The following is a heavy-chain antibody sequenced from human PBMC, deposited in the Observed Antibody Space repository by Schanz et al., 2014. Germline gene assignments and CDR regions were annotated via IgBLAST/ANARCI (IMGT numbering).Heavy chain of an antibody. CDR2: ISPTGSST. V-gene: IGHV3-23*01. J-gene: IGHJ4*02. CDR1: GFTFSNHA. Sequence: EVHLLESGGGLVQPGGSLRLSCAASGFTFSNHALSWVRQAPGRGLEWVSNISPTGSSTYYADSVKGRFTISRDNSKNALYLQMDSLRAEDTAVYYCARGTDTAMEHRPFDYWGQGTLVTVSS. CDR3: ARGTDTAMEHRPFDY. D-gene: IGHD5-18*01.